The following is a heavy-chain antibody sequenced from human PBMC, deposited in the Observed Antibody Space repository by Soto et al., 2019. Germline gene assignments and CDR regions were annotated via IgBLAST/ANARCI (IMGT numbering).Heavy chain of an antibody. Sequence: GGSLRLSCAASGFTFSSYSMHWVRQAPGKGLEWVSYISSSSSTIYYADSVKGRFTISRDNAKNSLYLQMNSLRDEDTAVYYCARGSRDGYNIDYWGQGTLVTSPQ. CDR3: ARGSRDGYNIDY. CDR2: ISSSSSTI. J-gene: IGHJ4*02. D-gene: IGHD5-12*01. CDR1: GFTFSSYS. V-gene: IGHV3-48*02.